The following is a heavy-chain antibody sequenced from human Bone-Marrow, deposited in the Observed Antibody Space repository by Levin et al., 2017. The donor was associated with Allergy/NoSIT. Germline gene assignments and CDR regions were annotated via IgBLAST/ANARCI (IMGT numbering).Heavy chain of an antibody. D-gene: IGHD3-3*01. J-gene: IGHJ3*02. V-gene: IGHV3-53*01. CDR2: IYSGGST. Sequence: QSGGSLRLSCAASGFTVSSNYMSWVRQAPGKGLEWVSVIYSGGSTYYADSVKGRFTISRDNSKNTLYLQMNSLRAEDTAVYFCARVGYYDFWSGYQDAFDIWGHGTMVTVSS. CDR1: GFTVSSNY. CDR3: ARVGYYDFWSGYQDAFDI.